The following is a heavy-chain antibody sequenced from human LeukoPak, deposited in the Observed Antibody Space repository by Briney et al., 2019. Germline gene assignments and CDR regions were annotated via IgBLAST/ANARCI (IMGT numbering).Heavy chain of an antibody. CDR2: IGSSGSII. J-gene: IGHJ4*02. Sequence: GGSLRLSCAASGFTFSSYDMTWVRQAPGKGLEWVSYIGSSGSIIYYADSVKGRFTISRDNAKNSLHLQMNSLRAEDTAVYYCARDVNGYFDYWGQGTLVTVSS. V-gene: IGHV3-48*03. CDR1: GFTFSSYD. CDR3: ARDVNGYFDY.